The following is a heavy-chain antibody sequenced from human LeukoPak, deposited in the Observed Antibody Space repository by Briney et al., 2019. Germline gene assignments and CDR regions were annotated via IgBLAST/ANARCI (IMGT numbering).Heavy chain of an antibody. Sequence: SETLSLTCTVPGGSISSGDYYWSWIRQPPGKGLEWIGYIYYSGSTYYNPSLKSRVTISVDTSKNQFSLKLSSVTAADTAVYYCARQFGELSVRSYYFDYWGQGTLVTVSS. CDR2: IYYSGST. CDR1: GGSISSGDYY. CDR3: ARQFGELSVRSYYFDY. D-gene: IGHD3-10*01. V-gene: IGHV4-30-4*01. J-gene: IGHJ4*02.